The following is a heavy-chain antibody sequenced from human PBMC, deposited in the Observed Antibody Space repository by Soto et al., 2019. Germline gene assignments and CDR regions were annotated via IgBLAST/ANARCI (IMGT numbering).Heavy chain of an antibody. CDR3: AKDEYWESHFYYFMDL. CDR2: ISHDGSIT. J-gene: IGHJ6*03. CDR1: GFTFSSYA. Sequence: QVQLVESGGGVVEPGRSLRLSCAASGFTFSSYAMHWVRQAPGKGLEWVAVISHDGSITYYSDSVKGRFTMSRDNSNNTLFLQMSSLRSEDTAIYYCAKDEYWESHFYYFMDLWGRGTTVPVSS. D-gene: IGHD3-16*01. V-gene: IGHV3-30*15.